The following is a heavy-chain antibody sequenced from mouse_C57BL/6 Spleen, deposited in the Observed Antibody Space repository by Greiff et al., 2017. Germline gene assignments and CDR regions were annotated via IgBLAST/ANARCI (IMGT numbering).Heavy chain of an antibody. CDR3: ARNRDYYGSSYFDY. CDR2: IWTGGGT. J-gene: IGHJ2*01. CDR1: GFSLTSYA. V-gene: IGHV2-9-1*01. Sequence: VQLVESGPGLVAPSQSLSITCTVSGFSLTSYAISWVRQPPGKGLEWLGVIWTGGGTNYNSALKSRLSISKDNSKSQVFLKMNSLQTDDTARYYCARNRDYYGSSYFDYWGQGTTLTVPS. D-gene: IGHD1-1*01.